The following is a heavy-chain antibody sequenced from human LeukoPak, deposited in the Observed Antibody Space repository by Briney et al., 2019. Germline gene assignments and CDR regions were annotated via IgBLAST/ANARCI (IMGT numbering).Heavy chain of an antibody. D-gene: IGHD2-21*02. CDR2: IWYDGSNK. CDR3: ARVLCGGDCYARYFDY. CDR1: GFTFSSYG. V-gene: IGHV3-33*01. J-gene: IGHJ4*02. Sequence: GGSLRLSCAASGFTFSSYGMHWVRQAPGKGREWVAVIWYDGSNKYYADSVKGRFTISRDNSKNTLYLQMNSLRAEDTAVYYCARVLCGGDCYARYFDYWGQGTLVTVSS.